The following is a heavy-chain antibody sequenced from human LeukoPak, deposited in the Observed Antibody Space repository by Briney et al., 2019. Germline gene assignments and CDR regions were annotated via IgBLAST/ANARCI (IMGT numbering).Heavy chain of an antibody. V-gene: IGHV3-23*01. CDR3: ARDWVVVPAAKFYYYGMDV. Sequence: GGSLRLSCAASGFTFSSYGMSWVRQAPEKGLEWVSTISGSGGSTYYADSVKGRFTISRDNSKNTLYLQMNSLRAEDTAVYYCARDWVVVPAAKFYYYGMDVWGQGTTVTVSS. CDR2: ISGSGGST. J-gene: IGHJ6*02. D-gene: IGHD2-2*01. CDR1: GFTFSSYG.